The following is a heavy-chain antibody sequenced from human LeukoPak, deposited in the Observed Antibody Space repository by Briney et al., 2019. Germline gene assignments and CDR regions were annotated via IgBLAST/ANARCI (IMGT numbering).Heavy chain of an antibody. Sequence: GESLKISCKGSGYRFTNYWIGWVRQMPDKGLEWMGIIYPGDSDTRYSPSFQGQVTFSADKSISTAYLQWSSLKASDTAMYYCARLGYCSRGTCYAFDYWGQGSLVTVSS. CDR3: ARLGYCSRGTCYAFDY. V-gene: IGHV5-51*01. J-gene: IGHJ4*02. D-gene: IGHD2-2*01. CDR2: IYPGDSDT. CDR1: GYRFTNYW.